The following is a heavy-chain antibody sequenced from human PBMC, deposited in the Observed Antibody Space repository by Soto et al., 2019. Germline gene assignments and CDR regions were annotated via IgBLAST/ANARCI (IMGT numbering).Heavy chain of an antibody. CDR2: ISGSGGST. Sequence: WWSLRLSCSASVFTFSSYAMSWFRQAPGKGLEWVSAISGSGGSTYYADSVKGRFTISRDNSKNTLYLQMNSPRAEDTAVYYCAKDSTYNWNYWAYFDYWGQGTLVTVSS. CDR1: VFTFSSYA. CDR3: AKDSTYNWNYWAYFDY. V-gene: IGHV3-23*01. J-gene: IGHJ4*02. D-gene: IGHD1-7*01.